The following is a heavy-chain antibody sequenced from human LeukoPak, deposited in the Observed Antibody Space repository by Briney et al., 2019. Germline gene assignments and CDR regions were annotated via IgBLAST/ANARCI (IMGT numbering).Heavy chain of an antibody. Sequence: GGSLRLSCAASGFTFSSYWMSWVRQALRKGVEWVANIKQDGSEKYYVDSVKGRFTISRDNAKNSLYLQMNSLRAEDTAVYYCARVDYYGSGSSPRPYFFDYWGQGTLVTVSS. CDR2: IKQDGSEK. J-gene: IGHJ4*02. V-gene: IGHV3-7*01. D-gene: IGHD3-10*01. CDR3: ARVDYYGSGSSPRPYFFDY. CDR1: GFTFSSYW.